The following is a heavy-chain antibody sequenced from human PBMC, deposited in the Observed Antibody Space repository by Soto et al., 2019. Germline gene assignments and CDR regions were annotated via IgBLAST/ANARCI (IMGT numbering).Heavy chain of an antibody. CDR2: ISHNVSIR. J-gene: IGHJ4*02. CDR1: GLSFSNYA. Sequence: SLRLSCAASGLSFSNYAMHWVRQAPGKGLEWVTMISHNVSIRFYADSVKGRFTISRDNSKDTLYLQMNSLTPADTAVYYCVGGSLLHWGQGTPVTVSP. V-gene: IGHV3-30*04. CDR3: VGGSLLH.